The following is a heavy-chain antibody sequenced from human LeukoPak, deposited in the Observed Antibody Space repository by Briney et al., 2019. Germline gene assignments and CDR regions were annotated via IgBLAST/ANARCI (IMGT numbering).Heavy chain of an antibody. CDR1: GGSISSYY. V-gene: IGHV4-59*01. CDR2: IYYSGST. Sequence: SETLSLTCTVSGGSISSYYWSWIRQPPGKGLEWIGYIYYSGSTNYNPSLKSRVTISVDTSKNQFSLKLSSVAAADTAVYYCARTTEGGYTYDYFYYYYMDVWGKGTTVTISS. D-gene: IGHD5-18*01. J-gene: IGHJ6*03. CDR3: ARTTEGGYTYDYFYYYYMDV.